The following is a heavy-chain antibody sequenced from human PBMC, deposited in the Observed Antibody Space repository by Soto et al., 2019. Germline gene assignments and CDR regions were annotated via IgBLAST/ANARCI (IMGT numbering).Heavy chain of an antibody. CDR2: IFYSGST. D-gene: IGHD1-26*01. V-gene: IGHV4-39*07. CDR3: ARDSYKHYGMDV. CDR1: GGSVSSNTYY. J-gene: IGHJ6*02. Sequence: PSETLSLTCFVSGGSVSSNTYYWAWIRQSPGKGLEWIGCIFYSGSTYYNPSLKSRVTISVDTSKNQFSLKLSSVTAADTAVYYCARDSYKHYGMDVWGQGTTVTVSS.